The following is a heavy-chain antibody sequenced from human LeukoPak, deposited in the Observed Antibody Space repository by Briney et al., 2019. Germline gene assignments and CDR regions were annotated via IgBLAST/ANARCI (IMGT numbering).Heavy chain of an antibody. D-gene: IGHD1-20*01. Sequence: GGSLRLSCAASGFNFTAAWMTWVRRAPGKGLEWVGRIRSKAVGGTTDYAAPLKGRFTVSRDDSKNTFYLEMNSLKTEDRAVCYCTTDRGISGTTDLDYWGQGTLVTVSS. J-gene: IGHJ4*02. CDR2: IRSKAVGGTT. V-gene: IGHV3-15*01. CDR3: TTDRGISGTTDLDY. CDR1: GFNFTAAW.